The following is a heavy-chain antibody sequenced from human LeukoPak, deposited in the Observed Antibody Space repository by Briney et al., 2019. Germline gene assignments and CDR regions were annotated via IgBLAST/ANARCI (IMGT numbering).Heavy chain of an antibody. Sequence: GGSLRLSCAASGFTFSSYAMHWVRQAPGKGLEWVAVISYDGSNKYYADSVKGRFTTSRDNSKNTLYLQMNSLRAEDTAVYYCARDAAAAGTDYWGQGTLVTVSS. CDR2: ISYDGSNK. J-gene: IGHJ4*02. V-gene: IGHV3-30-3*01. D-gene: IGHD6-13*01. CDR1: GFTFSSYA. CDR3: ARDAAAAGTDY.